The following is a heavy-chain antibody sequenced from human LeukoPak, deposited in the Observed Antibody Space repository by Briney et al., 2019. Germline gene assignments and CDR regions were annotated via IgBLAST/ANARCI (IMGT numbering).Heavy chain of an antibody. V-gene: IGHV3-7*01. CDR2: IKQDGSEK. Sequence: GGSLRLSCAASGFTFSSYWMSWVRQAPGKRLEWAANIKQDGSEKYYVDSVKGRFTISRDNAKNSLYLQMNSLRAEDTAVYYCARDPRTGYPGAFDIWGQGTMVTVSS. J-gene: IGHJ3*02. CDR3: ARDPRTGYPGAFDI. CDR1: GFTFSSYW. D-gene: IGHD1-14*01.